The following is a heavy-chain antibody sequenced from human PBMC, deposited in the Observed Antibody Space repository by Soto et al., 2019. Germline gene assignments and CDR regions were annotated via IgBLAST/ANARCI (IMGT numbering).Heavy chain of an antibody. J-gene: IGHJ5*02. CDR2: INAGNGNT. D-gene: IGHD6-19*01. V-gene: IGHV1-3*01. CDR3: ARLGYSSGWYRGDLNWFDP. CDR1: GYTFTSYA. Sequence: ASVKVSCKASGYTFTSYAMHWARQAPGQRLEWMGWINAGNGNTKYSQKFQGRVTITRDTSASTAYMELSSLRSEDTAVYYCARLGYSSGWYRGDLNWFDPWGQGTLVTVSS.